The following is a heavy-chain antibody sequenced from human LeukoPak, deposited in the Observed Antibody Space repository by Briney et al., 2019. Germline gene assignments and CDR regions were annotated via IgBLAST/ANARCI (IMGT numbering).Heavy chain of an antibody. Sequence: PGGSLRLSCAASGFTFSSYVMGWVRQAPGKGLEWVSAISSSGGDSNYADSVKGRFTISRDNSKNTLYLQMNSLRAEDTAVYYCARGTNDILTGYFPPHYYYYMDVWGKGTTVTVSS. CDR3: ARGTNDILTGYFPPHYYYYMDV. D-gene: IGHD3-9*01. V-gene: IGHV3-23*01. CDR2: ISSSGGDS. CDR1: GFTFSSYV. J-gene: IGHJ6*03.